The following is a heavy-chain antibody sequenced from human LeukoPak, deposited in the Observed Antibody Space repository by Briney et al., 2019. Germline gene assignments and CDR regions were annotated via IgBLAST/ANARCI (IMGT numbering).Heavy chain of an antibody. Sequence: GGSLRLSCAASGIMFNEYTMHWVRQVPGKGLEWVANINQDGSEKYYVGSLKGRFAISRDNAKNSLFLQMNSLRVEDTAVYYCARDRGGFDYWGQGTLVTVSS. J-gene: IGHJ4*02. CDR2: INQDGSEK. D-gene: IGHD3-10*01. V-gene: IGHV3-7*01. CDR1: GIMFNEYT. CDR3: ARDRGGFDY.